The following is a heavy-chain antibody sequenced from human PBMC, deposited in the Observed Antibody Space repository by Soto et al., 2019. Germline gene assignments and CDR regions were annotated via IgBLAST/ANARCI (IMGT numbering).Heavy chain of an antibody. J-gene: IGHJ3*02. V-gene: IGHV4-30-4*01. D-gene: IGHD3-22*01. Sequence: PSETLSLTCTVSGGSISSGDYYWSWIRQPPGKGLEWIGYIYYSGSTYYNPSLKSRVTISVDTSKNQFSLKLSSVTAADTAVYYCARGAWLLLLHAFDIWGQGTMVTVSS. CDR2: IYYSGST. CDR3: ARGAWLLLLHAFDI. CDR1: GGSISSGDYY.